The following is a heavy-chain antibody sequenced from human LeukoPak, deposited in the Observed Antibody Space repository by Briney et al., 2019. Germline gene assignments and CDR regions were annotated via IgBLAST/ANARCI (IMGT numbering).Heavy chain of an antibody. CDR2: IYYGGNT. CDR3: ARDFQGITTFGVAPPGGFDP. J-gene: IGHJ5*02. V-gene: IGHV4-59*01. CDR1: GASISSNS. D-gene: IGHD3-3*01. Sequence: SETLSLTCTVSGASISSNSWSWIRQPPGKGLECIEYIYYGGNTNYNPSLQSRVTISVDTSKNQFSLQLKSVTAADTALYYCARDFQGITTFGVAPPGGFDPWGQGTLVIVSS.